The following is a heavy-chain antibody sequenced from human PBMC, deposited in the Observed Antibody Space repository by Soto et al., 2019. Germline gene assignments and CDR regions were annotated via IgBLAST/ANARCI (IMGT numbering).Heavy chain of an antibody. Sequence: GGSLRLSCAASGFTFSSYWMSWVRQAPGKGLEWVAVIWYDGSNKYYADSVKGRFTISRDNSKNTLYLQMNSLRAEDTAVYYCARATATYYYYGMDVWGQGTTVTVSS. CDR1: GFTFSSYW. V-gene: IGHV3-33*08. CDR2: IWYDGSNK. J-gene: IGHJ6*02. CDR3: ARATATYYYYGMDV.